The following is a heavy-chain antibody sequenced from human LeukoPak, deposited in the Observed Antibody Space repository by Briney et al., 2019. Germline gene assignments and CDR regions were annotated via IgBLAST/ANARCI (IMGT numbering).Heavy chain of an antibody. D-gene: IGHD2-21*02. CDR2: IPNDRRNN. Sequence: GGSLRLSCAASGFTFSSYGMHWVRQAPGKGLEWVAVIPNDRRNNYYAESVKGRFTISRDNAGNSVYLQMNSLRAEDTAVYYCTTSLPHIVEVTTSDGGNWGQGTLVTVSS. CDR3: TTSLPHIVEVTTSDGGN. J-gene: IGHJ4*02. CDR1: GFTFSSYG. V-gene: IGHV3-30*03.